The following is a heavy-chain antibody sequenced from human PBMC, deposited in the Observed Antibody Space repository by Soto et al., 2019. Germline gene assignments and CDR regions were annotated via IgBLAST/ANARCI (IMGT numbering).Heavy chain of an antibody. Sequence: EVQLVESGGGLVKAGGSLTLSCAASGLSFSNVWMSWVRQAPGKGPEWVGHIKSKSVGGTTDYTAPVKGRFTISRDDSKDTQYMQKNSLKTEDTAVYYCTPYPTRTLCDGGPCYSVQTKTHDSWGQGILVTVAS. J-gene: IGHJ4*02. CDR3: TPYPTRTLCDGGPCYSVQTKTHDS. V-gene: IGHV3-15*01. CDR2: IKSKSVGGTT. D-gene: IGHD2-15*01. CDR1: GLSFSNVW.